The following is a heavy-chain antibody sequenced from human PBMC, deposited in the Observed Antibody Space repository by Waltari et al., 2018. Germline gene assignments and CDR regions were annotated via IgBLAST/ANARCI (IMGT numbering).Heavy chain of an antibody. CDR2: IYHSGST. Sequence: QVQLQESGPGLVKPSETLSLTCTVSGYSISSGYYWGWIRQPPGKGLVWIGSIYHSGSTYYNPSLKSRVTISVDTSKNQFSLKLSSVTAADTAVYYCARVVVGATTPLDYWGQGTLVTVSS. CDR1: GYSISSGYY. V-gene: IGHV4-38-2*02. D-gene: IGHD1-26*01. CDR3: ARVVVGATTPLDY. J-gene: IGHJ4*02.